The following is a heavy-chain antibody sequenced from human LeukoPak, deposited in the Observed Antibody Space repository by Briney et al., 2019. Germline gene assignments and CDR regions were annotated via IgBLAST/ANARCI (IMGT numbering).Heavy chain of an antibody. CDR3: AKDGIAAAGPWCWFDP. J-gene: IGHJ5*02. CDR2: ISSSGSTR. D-gene: IGHD6-13*01. Sequence: GSLRLSCVASGFTFSSYEMNWVRQAPGKGLEWVSYISSSGSTRYYADSVKGRFTFSRDNAKNSLYLQMNSLRAEDTAVYYCAKDGIAAAGPWCWFDPWGQGTLVTVSS. V-gene: IGHV3-48*03. CDR1: GFTFSSYE.